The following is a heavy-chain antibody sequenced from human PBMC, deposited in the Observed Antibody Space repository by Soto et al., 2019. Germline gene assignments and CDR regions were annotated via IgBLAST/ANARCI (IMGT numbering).Heavy chain of an antibody. CDR1: GYTFASYG. V-gene: IGHV1-18*01. CDR2: ISAYNGNT. Sequence: QVQLVQSGAEVKKPGASVKVSCKASGYTFASYGISWVRQAPGQGLEWMGWISAYNGNTNYAQKLQGRVTMTTDTDTRTAYMEVRSLRSDDTAVYSCAREGTCSSTSCPTYFSFGMDVWGQGTTVTVSS. CDR3: AREGTCSSTSCPTYFSFGMDV. J-gene: IGHJ6*02. D-gene: IGHD2-2*01.